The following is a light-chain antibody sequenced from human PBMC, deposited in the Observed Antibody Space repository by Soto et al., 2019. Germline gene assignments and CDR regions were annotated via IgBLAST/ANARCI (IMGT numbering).Light chain of an antibody. CDR3: QQRSNWHPWA. CDR1: QSVSSY. J-gene: IGKJ1*01. Sequence: EIVLTQSPATLSLSPGERATLSCRASQSVSSYLAWYQQKPGQATRLLIYDASNRATGIPARFSGSGSGTDFTLTNSSLEPEDFAVYYRQQRSNWHPWAFGQVTKVEIK. V-gene: IGKV3-11*01. CDR2: DAS.